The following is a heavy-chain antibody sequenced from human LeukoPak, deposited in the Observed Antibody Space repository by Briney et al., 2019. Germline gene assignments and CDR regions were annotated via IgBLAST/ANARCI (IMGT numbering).Heavy chain of an antibody. CDR2: IKPDGTTK. Sequence: GGSLRLSCAASGFTFGNYWMTWVRQAPGKGLEWVANIKPDGTTKFYVDSVKGRFTISRDNALNSLYLQMNSLRAEDTAIYYCARSIPYGTTWYGRSDYWGQGTLVTVSS. CDR3: ARSIPYGTTWYGRSDY. J-gene: IGHJ4*02. V-gene: IGHV3-7*03. D-gene: IGHD6-13*01. CDR1: GFTFGNYW.